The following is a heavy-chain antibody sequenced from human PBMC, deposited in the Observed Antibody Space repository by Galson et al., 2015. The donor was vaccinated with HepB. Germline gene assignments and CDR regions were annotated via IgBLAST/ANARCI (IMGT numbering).Heavy chain of an antibody. J-gene: IGHJ4*01. CDR3: ANDDYGANFGFSH. CDR2: VSNGRNKQ. D-gene: IGHD4/OR15-4a*01. V-gene: IGHV3-30*18. Sequence: SLRLSCAASGLTFSLYGMHWVRQAPGKGLEWVAFVSNGRNKQYYADSVKGRFTISRDNSKSTLYLQMNSLREEDTAVYYCANDDYGANFGFSHWGHGTLVTVSS. CDR1: GLTFSLYG.